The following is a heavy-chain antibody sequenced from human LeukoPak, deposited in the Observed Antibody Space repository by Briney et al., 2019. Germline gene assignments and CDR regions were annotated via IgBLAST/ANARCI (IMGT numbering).Heavy chain of an antibody. CDR1: GGSFSGYY. J-gene: IGHJ5*02. D-gene: IGHD3-3*01. Sequence: SETLSLTCAVYGGSFSGYYWSLIRQPPGKGLEWIGEINHSGSTNYNPSLKSRVTISVDTSKNQFSLKLSSVTAADTAVYYCARTHTIFGVVRRNWFDPWGQGTLVTVSS. CDR3: ARTHTIFGVVRRNWFDP. V-gene: IGHV4-34*01. CDR2: INHSGST.